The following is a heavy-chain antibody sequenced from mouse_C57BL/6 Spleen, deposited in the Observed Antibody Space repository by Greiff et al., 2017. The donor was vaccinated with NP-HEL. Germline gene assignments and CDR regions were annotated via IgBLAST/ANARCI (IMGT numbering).Heavy chain of an antibody. CDR3: ARPGAVVARGAMDY. CDR2: IYPRSGNT. D-gene: IGHD1-1*01. CDR1: GYTFTSYG. Sequence: QVQLQQSGAELARPGASVKLSCKASGYTFTSYGISWVKQRTGQGLEWIGEIYPRSGNTYYNEKFKGKATLTADKSSSTAYMELRSLTSEDSAVYFCARPGAVVARGAMDYWGQGTSVTVSS. J-gene: IGHJ4*01. V-gene: IGHV1-81*01.